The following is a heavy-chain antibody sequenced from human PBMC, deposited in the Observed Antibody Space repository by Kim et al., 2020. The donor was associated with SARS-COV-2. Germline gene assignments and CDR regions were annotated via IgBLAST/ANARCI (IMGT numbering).Heavy chain of an antibody. CDR1: GFTFTFYS. V-gene: IGHV1-46*01. CDR3: AKEGGH. CDR2: INRSGGGT. J-gene: IGHJ4*02. Sequence: ASVKVSCKASGFTFTFYSMHWVRQAPGQGLEWMGMINRSGGGTNYAQKSQGRVTMTGDTSTNTVYMELSSLRSDDTAEYYCAKEGGHWGQGTL.